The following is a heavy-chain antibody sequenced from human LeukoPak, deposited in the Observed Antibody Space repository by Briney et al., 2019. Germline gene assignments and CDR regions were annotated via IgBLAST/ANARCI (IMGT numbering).Heavy chain of an antibody. D-gene: IGHD3-9*01. J-gene: IGHJ4*02. CDR1: GFTFSSFP. CDR2: IRYDGSDT. Sequence: GSLRLSCAASGFTFSSFPMHWVRQAPGKGLEWVAFIRYDGSDTSYADSVKGRFTISRDDSKNTLFLQMKSLRVEDTAAYFCAKQLDDRGGYWGQGTLVTVSS. CDR3: AKQLDDRGGY. V-gene: IGHV3-30*02.